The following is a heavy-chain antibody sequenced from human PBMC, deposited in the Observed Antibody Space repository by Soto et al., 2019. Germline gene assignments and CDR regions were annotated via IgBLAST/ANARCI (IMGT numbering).Heavy chain of an antibody. CDR2: VNPILSMS. V-gene: IGHV1-69*02. J-gene: IGHJ4*02. CDR3: ATSYGSGYRAFDY. CDR1: GDTFSFYT. Sequence: QVQLVQSGAELKKPGSSVKVSCKASGDTFSFYTINWVRQAPGLGLEWMGRVNPILSMSNYAQKFQGRVTMAADPSTSTAYMELRSLRSEDTAFYYCATSYGSGYRAFDYWGQGALVTVSS. D-gene: IGHD3-10*01.